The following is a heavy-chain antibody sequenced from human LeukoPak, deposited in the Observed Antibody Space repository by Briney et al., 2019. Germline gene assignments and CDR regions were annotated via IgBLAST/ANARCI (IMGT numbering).Heavy chain of an antibody. Sequence: ASVKVSCKASGYTFTSYYMHWVRQAPGQGLEWMGIINPSGGSTSYAQKFQGRVTMTRDTSTSTVYMELSSLRSEDTAVYYCARDRIPNIVVVPAAPPDAFDIWGQGTMVTVSS. CDR2: INPSGGST. CDR3: ARDRIPNIVVVPAAPPDAFDI. J-gene: IGHJ3*02. CDR1: GYTFTSYY. V-gene: IGHV1-46*01. D-gene: IGHD2-2*01.